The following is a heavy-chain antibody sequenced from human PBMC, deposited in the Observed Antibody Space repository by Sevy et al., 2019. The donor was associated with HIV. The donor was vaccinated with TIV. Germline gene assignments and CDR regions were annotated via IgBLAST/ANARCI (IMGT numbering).Heavy chain of an antibody. CDR2: ISGSGGST. J-gene: IGHJ6*03. CDR1: GLTFSSYA. Sequence: GGSLRLSCAASGLTFSSYAMSWVRQAPGKGLEWVSAISGSGGSTYYADSVKGRLTISRDNSKNTLYLQMNSLRAEDTAVYYCAKGSNRVAGPLIYYYYFYMDVWGKGTTVTVSS. V-gene: IGHV3-23*01. D-gene: IGHD6-19*01. CDR3: AKGSNRVAGPLIYYYYFYMDV.